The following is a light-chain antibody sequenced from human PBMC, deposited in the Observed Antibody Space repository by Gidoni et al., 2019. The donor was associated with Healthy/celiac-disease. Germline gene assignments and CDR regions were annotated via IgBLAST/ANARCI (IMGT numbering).Light chain of an antibody. J-gene: IGLJ2*01. V-gene: IGLV1-51*01. CDR1: SSNIGNNY. CDR3: GKWDSSLSVVV. CDR2: DNN. Sequence: QSVLTQPPSVSAAPGQKVTISCSGSSSNIGNNYVSWYQQHPETAPKLLIYDNNKDPAGLPDQFSASKSDPKATRGNTDLQKGDEADYYCGKWDSSLSVVVFGGGTKLTVL.